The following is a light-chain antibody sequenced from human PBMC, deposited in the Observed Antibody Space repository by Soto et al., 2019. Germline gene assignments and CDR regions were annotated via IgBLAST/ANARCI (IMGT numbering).Light chain of an antibody. Sequence: DIQMTQSPSSQSASVGDRVTITCRASQSINSYLNWYQQKPGKAPKLLIYAASSLQSGVPSRFSGSVSETDSTLTITSLQPDDFATYYCQQSFSTPRTFGQGTRVDI. CDR3: QQSFSTPRT. CDR1: QSINSY. J-gene: IGKJ1*01. V-gene: IGKV1-39*01. CDR2: AAS.